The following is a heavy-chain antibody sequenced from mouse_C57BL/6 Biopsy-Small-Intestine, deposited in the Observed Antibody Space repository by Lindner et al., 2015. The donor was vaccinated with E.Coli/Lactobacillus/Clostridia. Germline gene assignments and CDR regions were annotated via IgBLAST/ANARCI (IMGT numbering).Heavy chain of an antibody. Sequence: SVKVSCKASGYTFTGYYMHWVRQAPGQGLEWMGRINPNSGDTNYAQKFQGRVTMTRDTSISTAYMELSRLRSDDTAVYFCARDNLAAAGRFFQHWGQGTLVTVS. J-gene: IGHJ3*01. CDR2: INPNSGDT. CDR3: ARDNLAAAGRFFQH. D-gene: IGHD6-1*01. CDR1: GYTFTGYY. V-gene: IGHV1-72*04.